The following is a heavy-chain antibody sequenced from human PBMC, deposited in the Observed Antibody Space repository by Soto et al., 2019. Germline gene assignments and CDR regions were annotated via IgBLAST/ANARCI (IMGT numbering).Heavy chain of an antibody. D-gene: IGHD2-21*02. J-gene: IGHJ6*02. CDR1: GFTFSSYG. V-gene: IGHV3-33*01. CDR2: IWYDGSNK. Sequence: GGSLRLSCAASGFTFSSYGMHWVRQAPGKGLEWVAVIWYDGSNKYYADSVKGRFTISRDNSKNTLYLQMNSLRAEDTAVYYCARDYCGGDCYSLDYYGMDVWGQGTTVTVSS. CDR3: ARDYCGGDCYSLDYYGMDV.